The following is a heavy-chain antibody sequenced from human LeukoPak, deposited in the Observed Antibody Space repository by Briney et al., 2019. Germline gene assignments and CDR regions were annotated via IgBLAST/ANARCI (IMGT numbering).Heavy chain of an antibody. CDR1: GGSFSGYY. CDR2: INHSGST. D-gene: IGHD1-26*01. J-gene: IGHJ4*02. CDR3: ARDPTYSGSYELDY. Sequence: SSETLSLTCAVYGGSFSGYYWSWIRQPPGKGLEWIGEINHSGSTNYNPSLKSRVTISVDTSKNQFSLKLSSVTAADTAVYYCARDPTYSGSYELDYWGQGTLVTVSS. V-gene: IGHV4-34*01.